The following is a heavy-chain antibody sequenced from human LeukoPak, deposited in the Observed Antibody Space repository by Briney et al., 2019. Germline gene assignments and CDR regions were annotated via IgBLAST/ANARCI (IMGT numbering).Heavy chain of an antibody. CDR1: GGSMSSYY. Sequence: PSETLSLTCAVSGGSMSSYYWSWIRQPPGKGLEWIGYGHYSGSTNYNPSLKSRVTISVDTSKNQFSLKLSSVTAADTAVYYCARAFGVAVAGKVDYWGQGTLVTVSS. CDR2: GHYSGST. CDR3: ARAFGVAVAGKVDY. D-gene: IGHD6-19*01. J-gene: IGHJ4*02. V-gene: IGHV4-59*12.